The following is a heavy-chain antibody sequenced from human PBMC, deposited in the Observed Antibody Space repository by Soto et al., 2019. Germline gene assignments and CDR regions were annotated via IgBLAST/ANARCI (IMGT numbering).Heavy chain of an antibody. CDR3: ARSTYCNGGSCYPQY. V-gene: IGHV3-30*03. D-gene: IGHD2-15*01. CDR2: ISYDGSDR. Sequence: PGGSLRLSCEGPGFTFSDYGFHWVRQAPGKGLEWVAMISYDGSDRYYRDSVQGRFTISRDDSKNTVFLQMNSLRTEDTAMYYCARSTYCNGGSCYPQYWGPGTLLTVSS. CDR1: GFTFSDYG. J-gene: IGHJ4*02.